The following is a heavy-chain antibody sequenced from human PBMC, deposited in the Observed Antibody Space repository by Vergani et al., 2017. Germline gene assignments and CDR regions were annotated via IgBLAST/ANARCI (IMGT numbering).Heavy chain of an antibody. CDR2: ISSNGGST. D-gene: IGHD4-23*01. Sequence: EVQLVESGGGLVQPGGSLRLSCSASGFTFSSYAMHWVRQAPGKGLEYVSAISSNGGSTYYADSVKGRFTISRDNSKNTLYLQMSSLRAEDTAVYYCARERGTVVTRKTVDYWGQGTLVTVSS. J-gene: IGHJ4*02. CDR1: GFTFSSYA. CDR3: ARERGTVVTRKTVDY. V-gene: IGHV3-64D*06.